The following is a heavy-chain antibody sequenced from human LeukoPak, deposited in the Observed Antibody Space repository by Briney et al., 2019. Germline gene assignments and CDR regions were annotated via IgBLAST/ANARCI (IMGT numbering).Heavy chain of an antibody. V-gene: IGHV3-33*01. CDR2: IWYDGSNK. CDR1: GFTFSSYG. D-gene: IGHD3-3*01. Sequence: PGGSLRLSCAASGFTFSSYGMHWVRLAPGKGLGLVAVIWYDGSNKYYADSVKGRFTISRDNSKNTLYLQMNSLGGEDTAGDYCERGGPEWPLDYWGQGTLVTVST. CDR3: ERGGPEWPLDY. J-gene: IGHJ4*02.